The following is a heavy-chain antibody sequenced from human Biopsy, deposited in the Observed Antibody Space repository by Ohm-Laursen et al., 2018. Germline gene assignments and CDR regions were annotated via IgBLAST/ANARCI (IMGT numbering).Heavy chain of an antibody. CDR1: GFSFTGYY. J-gene: IGHJ4*02. Sequence: ASVKVSCKASGFSFTGYYIHWVRQAPGQGLEWMGWINPNSGATNSAQKFRDRVTLTRDTSISAVYIDLRRLKSDDAAIYYCARDRMTDVFGGPTRTDVFDSWGQGTPVTVSS. D-gene: IGHD3-10*01. CDR2: INPNSGAT. V-gene: IGHV1-2*02. CDR3: ARDRMTDVFGGPTRTDVFDS.